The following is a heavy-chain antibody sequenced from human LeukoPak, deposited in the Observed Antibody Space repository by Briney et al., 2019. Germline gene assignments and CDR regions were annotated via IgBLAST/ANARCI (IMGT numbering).Heavy chain of an antibody. J-gene: IGHJ4*02. CDR2: IDGVGGPT. CDR1: SYTFKHYP. V-gene: IGHV3-23*01. Sequence: GVSLTLPCTRCSYTFKHYPMIWLPQAPGKGLEGLTDIDGVGGPTYYADSVKGRFTISRDNSKNTLYLQMSSLRAEDVAVYFCAKNSGYNLQYFFDYWGQGTLVTVSS. D-gene: IGHD6-25*01. CDR3: AKNSGYNLQYFFDY.